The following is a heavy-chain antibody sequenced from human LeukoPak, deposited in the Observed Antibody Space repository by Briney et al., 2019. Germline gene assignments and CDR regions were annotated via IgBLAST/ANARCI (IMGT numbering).Heavy chain of an antibody. Sequence: PGRSLRLSCAASGFTFSSYAMSWVRQAPGKGLEWVSAISGGGHDTYYADSVRGRVTISRDNCKNTLYLQMNSLRAEDTAVYFCAKDFPGSFDCWGQGTLVTVSS. D-gene: IGHD3-10*01. CDR2: ISGGGHDT. CDR1: GFTFSSYA. J-gene: IGHJ4*02. V-gene: IGHV3-23*01. CDR3: AKDFPGSFDC.